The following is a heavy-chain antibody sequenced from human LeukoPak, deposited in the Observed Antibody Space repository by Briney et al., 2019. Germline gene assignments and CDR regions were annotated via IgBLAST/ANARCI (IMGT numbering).Heavy chain of an antibody. CDR3: ARVVGVLWLDYMDV. V-gene: IGHV4-34*01. CDR2: INHSGST. J-gene: IGHJ6*03. Sequence: KSSETLSLACAVYGGSFSGYYWSWIRQPPGKGLEWIGEINHSGSTNYNPSLKSRVTISVDTSKNQFSLKLSSVTAADTAVYYCARVVGVLWLDYMDVWGKGTTVTISS. D-gene: IGHD3-10*01. CDR1: GGSFSGYY.